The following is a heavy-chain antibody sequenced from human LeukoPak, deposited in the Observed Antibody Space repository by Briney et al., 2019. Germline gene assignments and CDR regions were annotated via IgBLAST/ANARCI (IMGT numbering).Heavy chain of an antibody. V-gene: IGHV3-23*01. D-gene: IGHD2-15*01. CDR3: AKAPVTSCRGAFCYPFDY. CDR1: GFSVSSNA. Sequence: GGSLRLSCATSGFSVSSNAMSWVRQAPGKGLEWVSAMSSSDDGRYYAASVRGRFTISRDTSRSTLYLQMNSLRAEDAAVYYCAKAPVTSCRGAFCYPFDYWGQGTLVTVSS. CDR2: MSSSDDGR. J-gene: IGHJ4*02.